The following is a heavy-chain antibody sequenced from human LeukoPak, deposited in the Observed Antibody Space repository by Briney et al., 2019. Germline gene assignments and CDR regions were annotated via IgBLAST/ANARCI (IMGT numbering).Heavy chain of an antibody. CDR1: GYTFTSYA. D-gene: IGHD3-16*02. CDR2: INPNSGGT. V-gene: IGHV1-2*04. Sequence: ASVKVSCKASGYTFTSYAMNWVRQAPGQGLEWMGWINPNSGGTNYAQKFKGWVTLTRDTSTNTTYMELSRLASDVTAVYFCARGTPGSYLGYWGQGTLVTVSS. CDR3: ARGTPGSYLGY. J-gene: IGHJ4*02.